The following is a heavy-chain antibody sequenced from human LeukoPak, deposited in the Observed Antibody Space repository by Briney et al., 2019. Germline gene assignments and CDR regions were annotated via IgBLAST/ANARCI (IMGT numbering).Heavy chain of an antibody. V-gene: IGHV1-18*01. CDR1: GYTFTSYG. CDR2: ISAYNGNT. CDR3: ARRWYYYDSSGYGYYFDY. D-gene: IGHD3-22*01. J-gene: IGHJ4*02. Sequence: ASVKVSCKASGYTFTSYGISWVRQAPGQGLEWMGWISAYNGNTNYAQKLQGRVTMTTDTSTSTAYMELRSLRSDDTAVYYCARRWYYYDSSGYGYYFDYWGQGTLVTVSS.